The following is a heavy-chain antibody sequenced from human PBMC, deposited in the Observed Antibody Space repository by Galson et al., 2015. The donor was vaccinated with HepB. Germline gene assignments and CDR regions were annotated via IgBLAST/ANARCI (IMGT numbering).Heavy chain of an antibody. CDR1: GFTFNTPS. Sequence: SLRLSCAASGFTFNTPSMHWVRQAPGKGLVWISRINSDGSDSFYADSVKGRFTISRDNAKNTLYLQLSSLRAEDTAVYYCARDDGSGSYYNVYYYGMDVWGQGTTVTVSS. D-gene: IGHD3-10*01. J-gene: IGHJ6*02. CDR2: INSDGSDS. CDR3: ARDDGSGSYYNVYYYGMDV. V-gene: IGHV3-74*01.